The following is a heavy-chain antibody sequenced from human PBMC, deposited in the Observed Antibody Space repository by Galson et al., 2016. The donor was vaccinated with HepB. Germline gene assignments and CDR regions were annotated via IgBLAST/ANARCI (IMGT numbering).Heavy chain of an antibody. CDR1: GDSVSSNSAA. Sequence: CAISGDSVSSNSAAWNWIRQSPSRGLEWLGRTYYRSKWINDYAVSVRSRITINADTSQNQFSLHLNSVTPEDTAVYYCTKGVLGPAGNWFDPWVQGTLVTVSS. J-gene: IGHJ5*02. CDR2: TYYRSKWIN. V-gene: IGHV6-1*01. CDR3: TKGVLGPAGNWFDP. D-gene: IGHD2/OR15-2a*01.